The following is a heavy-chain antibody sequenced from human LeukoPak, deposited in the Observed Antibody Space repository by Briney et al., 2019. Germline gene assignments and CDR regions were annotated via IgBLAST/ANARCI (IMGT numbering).Heavy chain of an antibody. V-gene: IGHV1-2*02. CDR3: ARDTRVATIDFDY. CDR2: INPNSGGT. J-gene: IGHJ4*02. Sequence: ASVKVSCKASGYTLTGYYMHWVRQAPGQGLEWMGWINPNSGGTNYAQKFQGRVTMTRDTSISTAYMELSRLRSDDTAVYYCARDTRVATIDFDYWGQGTLVTVSS. D-gene: IGHD5-12*01. CDR1: GYTLTGYY.